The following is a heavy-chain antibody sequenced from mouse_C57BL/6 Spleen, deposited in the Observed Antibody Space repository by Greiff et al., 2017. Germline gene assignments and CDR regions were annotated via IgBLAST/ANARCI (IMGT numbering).Heavy chain of an antibody. J-gene: IGHJ2*01. CDR3: ARGYYGSIYYFDD. V-gene: IGHV1-69*01. D-gene: IGHD1-1*01. CDR1: GYTFTSYW. Sequence: QVQLQQSGAELVMPGASVKLSCKASGYTFTSYWMHWVKQRPGQGLEWIGEIDPSDSYTNYNQKFKGKSTLTVDKSSSTAYMQLSSLTSEDSAVYYCARGYYGSIYYFDDWGQGTTLTVSS. CDR2: IDPSDSYT.